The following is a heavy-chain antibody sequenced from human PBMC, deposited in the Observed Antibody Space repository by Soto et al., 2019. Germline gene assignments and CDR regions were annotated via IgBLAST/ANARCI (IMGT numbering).Heavy chain of an antibody. V-gene: IGHV4-34*01. J-gene: IGHJ5*02. D-gene: IGHD7-27*01. CDR1: GGSFSGYY. CDR3: ARRVSPLLGRLGNWFDP. Sequence: SETLSLTCAVYGGSFSGYYWSWIRQPPGKGLEWIGEINHSGSTNYNPSLKSRVTISVDTSKNQFSLKLSSVTAADTAVYYCARRVSPLLGRLGNWFDPWGQGTLVTVSS. CDR2: INHSGST.